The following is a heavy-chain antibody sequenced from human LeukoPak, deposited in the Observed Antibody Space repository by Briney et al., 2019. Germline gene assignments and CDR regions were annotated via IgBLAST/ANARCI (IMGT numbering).Heavy chain of an antibody. V-gene: IGHV4-59*01. CDR3: ASLYCSSISCYADY. D-gene: IGHD2-2*01. CDR2: IYYSGST. Sequence: PSETLSPTCTVSGGSISSYYWSWLRQPPGKGLEWIGYIYYSGSTNYNPSLKSRVTISVDTSKNQFSLKLSSVTAADTAVYYCASLYCSSISCYADYWGQGTLVTVSS. J-gene: IGHJ4*02. CDR1: GGSISSYY.